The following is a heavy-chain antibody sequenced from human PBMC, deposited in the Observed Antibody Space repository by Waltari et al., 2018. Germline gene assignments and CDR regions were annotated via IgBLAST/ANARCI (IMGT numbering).Heavy chain of an antibody. J-gene: IGHJ3*02. V-gene: IGHV2-5*02. Sequence: QSTLKESGPTLVKPTQTLTLTCVFSVFSLSTSGVGVGWIRQPPGKALEWLAVIFWDDVKRYSPSLKSRLTITKDTSKNQVVLTLTNVDPVDTATYYCAHRRGASNTGGAFDIWGQGTTVTVSS. D-gene: IGHD2-2*01. CDR2: IFWDDVK. CDR1: VFSLSTSGVG. CDR3: AHRRGASNTGGAFDI.